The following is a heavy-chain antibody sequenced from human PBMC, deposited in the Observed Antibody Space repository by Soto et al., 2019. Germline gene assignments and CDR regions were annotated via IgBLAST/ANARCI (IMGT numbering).Heavy chain of an antibody. D-gene: IGHD2-21*01. CDR1: GYTFISYS. V-gene: IGHV1-18*01. Sequence: QIQLVQSGGEVKKPGASVKVSCKSSGYTFISYSITWVRQAPGQVLEWMGRISAYNGNTSYAKKLQGRVTMTTDTSTSTAYMELRSLRSDDTAVYYCARGAFCGGAPGCRDMDVWGQGTTVTVSS. J-gene: IGHJ6*02. CDR3: ARGAFCGGAPGCRDMDV. CDR2: ISAYNGNT.